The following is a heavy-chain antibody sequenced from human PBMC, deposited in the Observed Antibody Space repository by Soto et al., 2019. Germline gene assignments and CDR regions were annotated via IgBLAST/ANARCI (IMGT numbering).Heavy chain of an antibody. CDR3: GRVSVDIVATNAHYYYGMDV. CDR2: ISPYNGYT. J-gene: IGHJ6*02. CDR1: GYTFTNYG. Sequence: QVQLVQSGAEVKKPGASMKVSCKTSGYTFTNYGITWVRQAPGQGLEWMGWISPYNGYTNFAQRLQGRVTMTTDTSTSTAYMELGSLGSDDTAVYYCGRVSVDIVATNAHYYYGMDVWGQGTTVTVSS. D-gene: IGHD5-12*01. V-gene: IGHV1-18*01.